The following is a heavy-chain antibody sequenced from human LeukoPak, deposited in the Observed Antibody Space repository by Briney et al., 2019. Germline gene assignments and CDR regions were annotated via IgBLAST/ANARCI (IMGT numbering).Heavy chain of an antibody. CDR1: GGSVSSGSYY. J-gene: IGHJ3*01. CDR2: IYYSGST. V-gene: IGHV4-61*01. Sequence: SETLSLTCTVSGGSVSSGSYYWSWIRQPPGKGLEWIGYIYYSGSTNYNPSLKSRVTISVDTSKNQFSLKLSSVTAADTAVYYCARVGVVVTGILHWGQGTMVTVSS. D-gene: IGHD2-21*02. CDR3: ARVGVVVTGILH.